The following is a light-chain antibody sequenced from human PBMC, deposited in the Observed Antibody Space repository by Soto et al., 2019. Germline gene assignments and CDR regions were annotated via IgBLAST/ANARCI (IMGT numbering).Light chain of an antibody. Sequence: DIQMTQSPSTLSASVGDRVTITCRASQSINNWLAWYQQKPGKAPKLLIYKASTLQSGVPSRFSGSGSGADFTRTISGLQPDDFGTYYCQQYTSYYTFGQGTKLEIK. J-gene: IGKJ2*01. V-gene: IGKV1-5*03. CDR2: KAS. CDR3: QQYTSYYT. CDR1: QSINNW.